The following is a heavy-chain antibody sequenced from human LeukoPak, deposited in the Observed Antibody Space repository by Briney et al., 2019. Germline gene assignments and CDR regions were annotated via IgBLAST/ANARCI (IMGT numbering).Heavy chain of an antibody. CDR2: SYISGST. D-gene: IGHD3-10*01. V-gene: IGHV4-4*07. J-gene: IGHJ4*02. CDR1: GASINSYY. Sequence: PSETLSLTCTVSGASINSYYWNWIRQPAGKGLEWIGRSYISGSTDYNPSLKSRVTMSVDTSKNQFSLKLTSVTAADTAVYYCARDQELGFWGQGTLVTVPS. CDR3: ARDQELGF.